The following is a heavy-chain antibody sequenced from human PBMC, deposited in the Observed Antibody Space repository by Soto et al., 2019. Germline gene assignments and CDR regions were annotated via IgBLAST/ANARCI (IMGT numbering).Heavy chain of an antibody. J-gene: IGHJ6*02. CDR1: GFTFSSYW. CDR3: ARGGFLEWFKYYYYGMDV. D-gene: IGHD3-3*01. Sequence: TGGSLRLSCAASGFTFSSYWMHWVRQAPGKGLVWVSRINSDGSSTSYADSVKGRFTISRDNAKNTLYLQMNSLRAEDTAVYYCARGGFLEWFKYYYYGMDVWGQGTTVTVSS. CDR2: INSDGSST. V-gene: IGHV3-74*01.